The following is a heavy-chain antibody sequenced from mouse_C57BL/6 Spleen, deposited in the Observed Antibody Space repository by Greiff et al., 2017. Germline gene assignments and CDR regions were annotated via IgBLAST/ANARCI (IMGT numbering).Heavy chain of an antibody. V-gene: IGHV5-9*01. J-gene: IGHJ4*01. Sequence: EVKVVESGGGLVKPGGSLKLSCAASGFTFSSYTMSWVRQTPEKRLEWVATISGGGGNTYYPDSVKGRFTISRDNAKNTLYLQMSSLRSEDTALYYCARQGIYYGNLYYAMDYWGQGTSVTVSS. CDR3: ARQGIYYGNLYYAMDY. CDR2: ISGGGGNT. D-gene: IGHD2-1*01. CDR1: GFTFSSYT.